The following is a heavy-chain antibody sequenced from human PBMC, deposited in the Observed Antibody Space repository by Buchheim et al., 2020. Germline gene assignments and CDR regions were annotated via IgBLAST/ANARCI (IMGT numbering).Heavy chain of an antibody. CDR2: ISYDGSNK. CDR1: GFTFSSYA. J-gene: IGHJ4*02. CDR3: ARVPGSGSLENYFDY. V-gene: IGHV3-30*04. D-gene: IGHD1-26*01. Sequence: QVQLVESGGGVVQPGRSLRLSCAASGFTFSSYAMHWVRQAPGKGLEWVAVISYDGSNKYYADSVKGRFTISRDNSKNTLYLQMNSLRAEDTAVYYCARVPGSGSLENYFDYWGQGTL.